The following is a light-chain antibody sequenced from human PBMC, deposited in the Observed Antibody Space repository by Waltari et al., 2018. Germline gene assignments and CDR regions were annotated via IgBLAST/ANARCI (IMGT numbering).Light chain of an antibody. V-gene: IGLV2-23*01. J-gene: IGLJ3*02. CDR1: SIDVVSYNL. Sequence: QSALTQPASASGSPGRSLTTSCTGTSIDVVSYNLISWYQQHPGKAPKLMIYEGSKRPSGVSNRFSGSKSGNTASLTISGLQAEDEADYYCCSYAGSSTSWVFGGGTKLTVL. CDR2: EGS. CDR3: CSYAGSSTSWV.